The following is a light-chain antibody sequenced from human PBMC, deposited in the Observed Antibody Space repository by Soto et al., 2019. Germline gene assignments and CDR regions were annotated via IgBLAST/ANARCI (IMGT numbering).Light chain of an antibody. CDR1: QSVSSN. Sequence: EIVMTQSPATLSVSPGERGTLSCRASQSVSSNLAWYQQKPGQAPRLLIYGASTRATGIPARFSGSGSGTEFTLTISRLQSEDFAVYYCRQYNNWPPITFGQGTRLEIK. J-gene: IGKJ5*01. CDR2: GAS. V-gene: IGKV3-15*01. CDR3: RQYNNWPPIT.